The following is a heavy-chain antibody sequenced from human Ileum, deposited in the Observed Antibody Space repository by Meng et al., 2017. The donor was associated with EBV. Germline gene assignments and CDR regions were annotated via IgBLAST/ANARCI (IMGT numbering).Heavy chain of an antibody. J-gene: IGHJ4*02. CDR2: IHYTDST. D-gene: IGHD4-17*01. V-gene: IGHV4-39*07. Sequence: QLQLQESGPGLVKPSETLSLTGTVSGGSITSTDYYWGWIRQPPGKGLEWIGNIHYTDSTSYNPSLKRRVTISADTSKNQFSLKMTSVTAADTAVYYCARDGGRDGDSDYWGQGTLVTVST. CDR3: ARDGGRDGDSDY. CDR1: GGSITSTDYY.